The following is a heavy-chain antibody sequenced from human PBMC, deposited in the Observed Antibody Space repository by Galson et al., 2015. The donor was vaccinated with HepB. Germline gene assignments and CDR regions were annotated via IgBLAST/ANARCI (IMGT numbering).Heavy chain of an antibody. CDR2: LQGGGGTS. J-gene: IGHJ3*02. CDR1: GFIFSNSA. D-gene: IGHD7-27*01. V-gene: IGHV3-23*01. Sequence: SLRLSCAASGFIFSNSAMSWVRQAPGEGLEWVSLLQGGGGTSYYADSVKGRLTISRDNSQNTLFLPMNSLRVEEKDVYYCARLNPRLGTLDAFDIWGQGTIVTVSS. CDR3: ARLNPRLGTLDAFDI.